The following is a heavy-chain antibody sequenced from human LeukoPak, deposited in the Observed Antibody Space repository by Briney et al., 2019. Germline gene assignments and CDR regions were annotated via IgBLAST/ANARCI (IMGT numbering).Heavy chain of an antibody. Sequence: PSETLSLTCTVSGGSISSSSYYWGWIRQPPGKGLEWIGSIYYSGRTYYNPSLKSRVPISVDTSKNQFSLKLSSVTAADTAVYYCASLRFYYNWNDIDYWGQGTLVTVSS. CDR3: ASLRFYYNWNDIDY. CDR2: IYYSGRT. V-gene: IGHV4-39*01. J-gene: IGHJ4*02. CDR1: GGSISSSSYY. D-gene: IGHD1-1*01.